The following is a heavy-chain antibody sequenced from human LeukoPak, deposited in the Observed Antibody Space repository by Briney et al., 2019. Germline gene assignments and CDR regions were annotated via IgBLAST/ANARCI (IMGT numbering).Heavy chain of an antibody. CDR1: GGTFSSGSYY. D-gene: IGHD2-8*01. J-gene: IGHJ4*02. CDR3: AKEAGACTMYFDY. CDR2: IYYSGST. V-gene: IGHV4-61*01. Sequence: SETLSLTCTVSGGTFSSGSYYWRWIRQPPGKGLEWSGYIYYSGSTNYNPSLKSRVTISVDTSKNQFSLKRLCVPCAGAALYYWAKEAGACTMYFDYWGQGTLVTVSS.